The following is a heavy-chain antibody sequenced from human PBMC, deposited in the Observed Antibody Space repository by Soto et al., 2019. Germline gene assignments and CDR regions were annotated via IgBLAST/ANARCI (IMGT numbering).Heavy chain of an antibody. D-gene: IGHD6-13*01. CDR3: AHTLLGYSNRWYDAFDI. CDR1: GFSLSTSAVG. V-gene: IGHV2-5*02. Sequence: QITLKESGPTLVKPTQTLTLTCTFSGFSLSTSAVGVGWIRQPPGEALEWLALIYWDDDNRYSPSLKSRLTITKDNSKNQVVLTMTNMDPVDTATYSCAHTLLGYSNRWYDAFDIWGQGTMVTVSS. CDR2: IYWDDDN. J-gene: IGHJ3*02.